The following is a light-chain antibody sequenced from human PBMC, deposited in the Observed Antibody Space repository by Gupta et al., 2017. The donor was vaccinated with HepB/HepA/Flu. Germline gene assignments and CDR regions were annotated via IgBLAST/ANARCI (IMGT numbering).Light chain of an antibody. V-gene: IGLV3-25*03. CDR1: ALPKQY. CDR2: KDS. CDR3: QSADSSGTFWV. J-gene: IGLJ3*02. Sequence: SYALTQPPSVSVSPGPTARITCSGDALPKQYAYCYQQKPGQAPVLVIYKDSGRPSGIPERFSGSSSGTTVTLTISGVQAEDEADYYCQSADSSGTFWVFGGGTKLTVL.